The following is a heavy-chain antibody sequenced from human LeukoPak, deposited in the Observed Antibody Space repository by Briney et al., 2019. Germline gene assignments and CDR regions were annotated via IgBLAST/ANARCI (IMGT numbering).Heavy chain of an antibody. J-gene: IGHJ3*02. D-gene: IGHD6-19*01. V-gene: IGHV4-59*12. Sequence: SETLSLTCTVSGGSISSYYWSWIRQPPGKGLEWIGYIYYSGSTNYNPSLKSRVTISVDTSKNQFSLKLSSVTAADTAVYYCARMKNSSGWYGVYAFDIWGQGTMVTVSS. CDR1: GGSISSYY. CDR2: IYYSGST. CDR3: ARMKNSSGWYGVYAFDI.